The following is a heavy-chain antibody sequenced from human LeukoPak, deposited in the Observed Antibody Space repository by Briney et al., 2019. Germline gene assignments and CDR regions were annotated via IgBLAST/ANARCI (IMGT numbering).Heavy chain of an antibody. CDR1: GLTFSSYA. J-gene: IGHJ4*02. CDR2: ISGSGGST. V-gene: IGHV3-23*01. Sequence: PGGSLRLSCAASGLTFSSYAMNWVRQAPGKGLEWVSAISGSGGSTYYADSVKGRFTISRDNSKNTLYLQMNSLRAEDTAVYYCAKDRAAAGSLFDYWGQGTLVTVSS. D-gene: IGHD6-13*01. CDR3: AKDRAAAGSLFDY.